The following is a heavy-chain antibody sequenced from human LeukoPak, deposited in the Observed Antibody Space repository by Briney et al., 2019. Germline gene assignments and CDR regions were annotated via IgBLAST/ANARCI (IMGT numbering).Heavy chain of an antibody. CDR1: GCTFSSYA. J-gene: IGHJ4*02. V-gene: IGHV1-69*05. Sequence: SVKVSCKASGCTFSSYAISLVRQAPGQGLEWMGGIIPIFGTANYAQKFQGRVTITTDESTSTAYMELSSLRSEDTAVYYCARDLAGHSRLWGQGTLVTVSS. CDR2: IIPIFGTA. CDR3: ARDLAGHSRL.